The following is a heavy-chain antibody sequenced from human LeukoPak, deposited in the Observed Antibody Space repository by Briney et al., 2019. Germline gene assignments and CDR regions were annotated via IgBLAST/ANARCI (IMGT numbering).Heavy chain of an antibody. D-gene: IGHD2-15*01. V-gene: IGHV1-18*01. CDR2: ISAYNDNT. Sequence: ASVKVSCKASGYTFTMYGITWVRQAPGQGLEWMGWISAYNDNTNYAQNLQDRVTMTTDASTSTAYMELRSLRSDDTAVYYCARDLDCSGGSCYSDYWGQGTLVTVSS. J-gene: IGHJ4*02. CDR3: ARDLDCSGGSCYSDY. CDR1: GYTFTMYG.